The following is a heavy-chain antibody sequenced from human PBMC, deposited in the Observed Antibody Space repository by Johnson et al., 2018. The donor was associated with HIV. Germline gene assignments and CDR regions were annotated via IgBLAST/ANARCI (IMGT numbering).Heavy chain of an antibody. V-gene: IGHV3-15*01. Sequence: VQLVESGGGLVQPGGSLRLSCAASGFTFSHAWMNWVRQAPGKGLEWVGRIKSKTDGGTTDYAAPVKGRFTISRDDSKNTLYLQMNSLKTEDTAVYYCTTDVLGVDAFDIWGQGTMVTVSS. CDR3: TTDVLGVDAFDI. CDR2: IKSKTDGGTT. CDR1: GFTFSHAW. D-gene: IGHD4/OR15-4a*01. J-gene: IGHJ3*02.